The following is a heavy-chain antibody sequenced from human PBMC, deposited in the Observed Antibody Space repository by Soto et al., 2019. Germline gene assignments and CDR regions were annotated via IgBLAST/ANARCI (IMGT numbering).Heavy chain of an antibody. CDR3: ARSRGGYFDY. CDR2: IYYSGST. Sequence: PSETLSLTCTVSGASISSYYWSWIRQPPGKGLEWIGYIYYSGSTNYNLSLKSRVTISLDTSKNQFSLKLSSVTAADTAGYYCARSRGGYFDYWGQGTLVTVSS. J-gene: IGHJ4*02. V-gene: IGHV4-59*01. CDR1: GASISSYY. D-gene: IGHD3-22*01.